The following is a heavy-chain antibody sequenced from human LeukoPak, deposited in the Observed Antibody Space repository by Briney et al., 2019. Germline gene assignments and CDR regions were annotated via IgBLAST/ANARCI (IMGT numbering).Heavy chain of an antibody. D-gene: IGHD3-22*01. V-gene: IGHV3-9*01. CDR1: GFIFDDYA. Sequence: GGSLRLSCAASGFIFDDYAMYWVRQAPGKGLEWVSGINWISDDRDYAESVKGRLTISRDNAKNSLYLVMNSLRVEDTAVYYCAKPVDHYDSSGYYSDAFDIWGQGTMVTVSS. CDR3: AKPVDHYDSSGYYSDAFDI. J-gene: IGHJ3*02. CDR2: INWISDDR.